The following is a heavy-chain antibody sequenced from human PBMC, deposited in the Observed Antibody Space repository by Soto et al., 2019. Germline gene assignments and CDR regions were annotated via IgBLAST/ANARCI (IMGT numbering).Heavy chain of an antibody. Sequence: QVQLVQSGAEVKKPGASVKVSCKASGYTFTGYYMQWVRQAPGQGLEWMGWINPNSGGTNYAQKFQGWVTMTRDTSISTAYMELSRLGSDDTAVYYCARGGRYAPSGNSPISPVNYWGKGTLVTVSS. J-gene: IGHJ4*02. D-gene: IGHD3-16*01. CDR2: INPNSGGT. CDR1: GYTFTGYY. V-gene: IGHV1-2*04. CDR3: ARGGRYAPSGNSPISPVNY.